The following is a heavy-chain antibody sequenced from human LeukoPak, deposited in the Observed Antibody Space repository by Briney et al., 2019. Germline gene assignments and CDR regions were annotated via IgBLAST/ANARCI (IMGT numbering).Heavy chain of an antibody. D-gene: IGHD6-13*01. J-gene: IGHJ4*02. Sequence: GGSLRLSCAASGFTFSSYWMSWARQAPGKGLEWVANIKQDGNEKYYVDSVKGRFTISRDNAKNSLYLQMNSLRAEDTAVYYCARDSSSWYSLDYWGQGTLVTVSS. V-gene: IGHV3-7*01. CDR2: IKQDGNEK. CDR1: GFTFSSYW. CDR3: ARDSSSWYSLDY.